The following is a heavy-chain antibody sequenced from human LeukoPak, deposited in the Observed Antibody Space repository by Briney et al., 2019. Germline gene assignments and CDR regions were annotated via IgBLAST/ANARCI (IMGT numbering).Heavy chain of an antibody. CDR1: GFTVSSNY. J-gene: IGHJ4*02. CDR3: ARDYECSGGSCYSDY. V-gene: IGHV3-66*01. D-gene: IGHD2-15*01. CDR2: IYSGGST. Sequence: PGGSLRLSCAASGFTVSSNYMSWVRQAPGKGLEWVSVIYSGGSTYYSDSVKGRFTIFRDNSKNTLYLKMNSLRAEDTAVYYCARDYECSGGSCYSDYWGQGTLVTVSS.